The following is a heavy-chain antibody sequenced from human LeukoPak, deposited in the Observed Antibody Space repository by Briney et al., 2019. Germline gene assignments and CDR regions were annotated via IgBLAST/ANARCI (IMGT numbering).Heavy chain of an antibody. CDR2: IYPGDSDT. D-gene: IGHD2-2*01. J-gene: IGHJ4*02. Sequence: GESLKISCKGSGYSFTTYWIGWVRQMPGKGLEWMGIIYPGDSDTRYSPSFQGQVTISADKSISTAYPQWSSLKASDTAMYYCARHVGKLPAAFDYWGQGTLVTVSS. V-gene: IGHV5-51*01. CDR3: ARHVGKLPAAFDY. CDR1: GYSFTTYW.